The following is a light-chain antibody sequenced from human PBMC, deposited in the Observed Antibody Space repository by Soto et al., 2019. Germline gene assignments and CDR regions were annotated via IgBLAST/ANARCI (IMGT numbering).Light chain of an antibody. CDR1: SSDVGGYNY. Sequence: QPVLTQPASVSGSPGQSITISCTGTSSDVGGYNYVSWYQRHPGKAPKLIIYDVSNRPSGVSNRFSGSKSGSTASLTISGLQAEDEAYYYCSSYTSSTTAVFGGGTKLTVL. CDR2: DVS. V-gene: IGLV2-14*01. J-gene: IGLJ2*01. CDR3: SSYTSSTTAV.